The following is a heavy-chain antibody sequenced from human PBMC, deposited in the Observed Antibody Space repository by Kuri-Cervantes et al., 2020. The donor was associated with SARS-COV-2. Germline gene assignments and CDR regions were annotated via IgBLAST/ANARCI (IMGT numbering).Heavy chain of an antibody. Sequence: GGSLRLSCAASGFIFSSHSMNWVRQAPGKGLEWVSYISSSSSTIYYADSVKGRFTISRGNAKKSLYVQMNSLRAVDTAVYYCARAGERYYDFWSGHLPNDAVDVWGRVTMVTVSS. D-gene: IGHD3-3*01. CDR1: GFIFSSHS. CDR2: ISSSSSTI. V-gene: IGHV3-48*04. CDR3: ARAGERYYDFWSGHLPNDAVDV. J-gene: IGHJ3*01.